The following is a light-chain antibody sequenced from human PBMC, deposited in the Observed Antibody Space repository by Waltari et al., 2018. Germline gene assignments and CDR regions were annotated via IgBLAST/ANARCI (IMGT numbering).Light chain of an antibody. CDR3: CSYVGSSTSYV. CDR1: SNDVGTEHI. CDR2: EAS. V-gene: IGLV2-23*01. J-gene: IGLJ1*01. Sequence: QSALTQPASVSGSPGQSITISCTGISNDVGTEHIVACYQQYPGKAPKLMIYEASKRPSGVSNRFSGSKSGNTASLTISGLQAEDEADYFCCSYVGSSTSYVFGIGTKVTVL.